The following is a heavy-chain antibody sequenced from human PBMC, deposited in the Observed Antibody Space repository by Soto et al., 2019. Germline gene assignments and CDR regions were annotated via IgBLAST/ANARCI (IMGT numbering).Heavy chain of an antibody. D-gene: IGHD2-8*01. V-gene: IGHV6-1*01. CDR2: TYYRSKWYN. CDR3: AREIMAPLGVFHS. Sequence: PSQTLSLTCAISGDSVSSNTAAWNWIRQSPSRGLEWLGRTYYRSKWYNNYAVSVRSRITFNPDASKNQFSLQLNSVTPEDTAVYYCAREIMAPLGVFHSWGQGPLVTVSS. CDR1: GDSVSSNTAA. J-gene: IGHJ4*02.